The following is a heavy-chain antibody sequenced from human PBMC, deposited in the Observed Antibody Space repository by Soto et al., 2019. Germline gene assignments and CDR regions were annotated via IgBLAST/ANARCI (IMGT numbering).Heavy chain of an antibody. V-gene: IGHV1-18*04. CDR2: ISGYNGNT. CDR1: GYTFSGYS. J-gene: IGHJ6*02. Sequence: GASVKVSCKASGYTFSGYSITWVRQAPGQGLEWMGRISGYNGNTNYARTLRGRLTLTTDTSTSTAYMELRSLTSDDTAVYYCARDVFCGGAPACHDIDVWGQGTTVTVYS. CDR3: ARDVFCGGAPACHDIDV. D-gene: IGHD2-21*01.